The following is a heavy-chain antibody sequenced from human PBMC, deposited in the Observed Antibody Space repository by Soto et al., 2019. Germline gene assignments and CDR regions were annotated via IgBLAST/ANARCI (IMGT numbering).Heavy chain of an antibody. CDR1: GYTFTSYG. V-gene: IGHV1-18*01. Sequence: QVQLVQSGAEVKKPGASVKVSCKASGYTFTSYGISWVRQAPGQGLEWMGWISAYNGNANYAQKLQGRVTMTTDTSTSTAYMELRSLRSDDTAVYYCARERKAILTGLNWFDPWGQGTLVTVSS. J-gene: IGHJ5*02. D-gene: IGHD3-9*01. CDR2: ISAYNGNA. CDR3: ARERKAILTGLNWFDP.